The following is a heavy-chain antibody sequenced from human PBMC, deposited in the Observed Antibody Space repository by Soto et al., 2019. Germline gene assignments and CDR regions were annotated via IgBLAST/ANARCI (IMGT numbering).Heavy chain of an antibody. CDR2: IRNKANSYTT. J-gene: IGHJ4*02. CDR1: GFTFSDHY. CDR3: VRGPTSRYLVTTWDY. D-gene: IGHD4-17*01. Sequence: EVQLVESGGGLVQPGGSLRLSCVVSGFTFSDHYMDWVRQAPGKGLEWVGRIRNKANSYTTVYAASVTGRFPISRDDSKNSMYLQMNSLKIEDTAVYYCVRGPTSRYLVTTWDYWGQGTLVTVSS. V-gene: IGHV3-72*01.